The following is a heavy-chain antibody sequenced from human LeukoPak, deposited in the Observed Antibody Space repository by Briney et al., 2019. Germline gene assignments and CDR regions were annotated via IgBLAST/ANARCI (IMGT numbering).Heavy chain of an antibody. V-gene: IGHV3-48*03. CDR3: VRGPRYYDDSGFHYGVFDI. D-gene: IGHD3-22*01. CDR1: GFTFSSYE. CDR2: ISSSGSTI. J-gene: IGHJ3*02. Sequence: GGSLRLSCAASGFTFSSYEMNWVRQAPGKGLEWVSYISSSGSTIYYADSVKGRFTISRDNAKNSLYLQMNSLTADDTAVYYCVRGPRYYDDSGFHYGVFDIWGQGTLVTVSS.